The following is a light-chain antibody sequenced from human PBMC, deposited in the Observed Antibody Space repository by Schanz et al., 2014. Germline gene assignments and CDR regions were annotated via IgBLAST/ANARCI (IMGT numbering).Light chain of an antibody. CDR3: QLFRGSSYT. Sequence: EIVLTQSPATLSLSPGERATLSCRASQSVSSYLAWYQQKPGQAPRLLIYGTSIRATGIPDRFSGSGSGTDFTLTISRLEPEDFAVFYCQLFRGSSYTFGHGTTLEIK. CDR1: QSVSSY. J-gene: IGKJ2*01. V-gene: IGKV3-20*01. CDR2: GTS.